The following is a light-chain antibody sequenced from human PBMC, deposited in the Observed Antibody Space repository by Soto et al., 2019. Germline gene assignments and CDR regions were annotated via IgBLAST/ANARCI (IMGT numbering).Light chain of an antibody. Sequence: QSVLTQPPSASGTPGQRIIISCSGSSSNIGRNTVNWYQYLPGTAPKVLIYRNSHRPSGVPDRFSGSQSGSSASLAIDGLQSEDEADYYCAVWDDNLRAVVFGGGTKVTVL. CDR2: RNS. CDR1: SSNIGRNT. J-gene: IGLJ2*01. CDR3: AVWDDNLRAVV. V-gene: IGLV1-44*01.